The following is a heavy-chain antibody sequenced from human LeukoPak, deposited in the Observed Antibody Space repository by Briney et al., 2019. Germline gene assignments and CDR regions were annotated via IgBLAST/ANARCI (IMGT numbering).Heavy chain of an antibody. V-gene: IGHV1-18*01. Sequence: ASVKLSLKASGYTFTSYGISWVRQAPGQGLEWMGWISAYNGNTNYAQKLQGRVTMTTDTSTSTAYMELRSLRSDDTAVYYCARDRNSYGPMPHCFDYWSRETLVTVSS. CDR2: ISAYNGNT. CDR1: GYTFTSYG. CDR3: ARDRNSYGPMPHCFDY. D-gene: IGHD5-18*01. J-gene: IGHJ4*02.